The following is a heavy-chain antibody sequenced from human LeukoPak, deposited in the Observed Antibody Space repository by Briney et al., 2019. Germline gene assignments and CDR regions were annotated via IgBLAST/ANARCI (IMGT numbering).Heavy chain of an antibody. CDR1: GYTFTSYG. V-gene: IGHV1-18*01. J-gene: IGHJ4*02. CDR3: ARDSKAGTRPDY. CDR2: ISAYNGNT. Sequence: ASVKVSCKASGYTFTSYGINWVRQAPGQGLEWMGWISAYNGNTSYAQKLQGRVTMTTDTSTSTAYMELRSLTSDDTAVYYCARDSKAGTRPDYWGQGTLVIVSS.